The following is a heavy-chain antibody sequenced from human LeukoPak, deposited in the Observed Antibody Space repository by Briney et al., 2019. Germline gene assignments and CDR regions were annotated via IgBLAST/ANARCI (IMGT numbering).Heavy chain of an antibody. CDR2: MNPNSGNT. CDR3: ATPYYYYYYYGMDV. Sequence: ASVKVSCKASGYTFTSYDINWVRQATGQGLEWIGWMNPNSGNTGYAQKFQGRVTMTRNTSISTAYMELSSLRSEDTAVHYCATPYYYYYYYGMDVWGQGTTVTVFS. V-gene: IGHV1-8*01. J-gene: IGHJ6*02. CDR1: GYTFTSYD. D-gene: IGHD3-10*01.